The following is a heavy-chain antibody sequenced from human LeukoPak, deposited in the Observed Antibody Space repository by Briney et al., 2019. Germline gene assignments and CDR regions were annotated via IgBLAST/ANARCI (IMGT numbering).Heavy chain of an antibody. CDR3: ARGYSYRFDY. CDR1: GFAFYNYD. D-gene: IGHD4-11*01. V-gene: IGHV3-13*01. CDR2: IAANGDS. J-gene: IGHJ4*02. Sequence: PGGSLRLSCAASGFAFYNYDMHWVRQTGKDLEWVSVIAANGDSYYAGSVKGRFTISRVNGNNALYLQMNSLRDGDTAVYYCARGYSYRFDYWGQGTLVTVSS.